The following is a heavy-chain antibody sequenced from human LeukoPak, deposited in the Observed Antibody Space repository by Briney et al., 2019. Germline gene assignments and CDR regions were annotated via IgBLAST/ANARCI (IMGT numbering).Heavy chain of an antibody. CDR3: ARDSHTYSNVVVPAAEGDAFDI. CDR1: GASVKSDY. J-gene: IGHJ3*02. Sequence: SETLSLTCSVSGASVKSDYWSWIRQSPGKGLEWIANVYYSGSTNYNPSLKSRVTISVDASKNQISLKLSSVTAADTAVYYCARDSHTYSNVVVPAAEGDAFDIWGQGTMVTVSS. D-gene: IGHD2-2*01. CDR2: VYYSGST. V-gene: IGHV4-59*02.